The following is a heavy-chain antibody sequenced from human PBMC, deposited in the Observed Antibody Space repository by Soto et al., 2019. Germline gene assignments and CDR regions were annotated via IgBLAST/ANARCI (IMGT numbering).Heavy chain of an antibody. V-gene: IGHV4-31*03. CDR2: IYYSGST. J-gene: IGHJ5*02. CDR1: GGSISSGGYY. CDR3: ARMADIVAWFDP. Sequence: QVQLQESGPGLVKPSQTLSLTCTVSGGSISSGGYYWSWIRQHPGKCLEWIGYIYYSGSTYYNPSLKSRVTISVDTSKNQFSLKLSSVTAADTAVYYCARMADIVAWFDPWGQGTLVTVSS. D-gene: IGHD5-12*01.